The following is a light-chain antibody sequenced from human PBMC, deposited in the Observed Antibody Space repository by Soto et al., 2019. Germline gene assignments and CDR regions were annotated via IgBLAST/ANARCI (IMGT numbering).Light chain of an antibody. Sequence: GDRVTITCRASQGIAGYLAWYQQKPGEAPKVLIYVASTLHTGVPSRFSGSGSGGHFTLTISSLQPEDSATYYCQQPNTYPYTSGQGTKLEIK. CDR3: QQPNTYPYT. J-gene: IGKJ2*01. CDR2: VAS. V-gene: IGKV1-9*01. CDR1: QGIAGY.